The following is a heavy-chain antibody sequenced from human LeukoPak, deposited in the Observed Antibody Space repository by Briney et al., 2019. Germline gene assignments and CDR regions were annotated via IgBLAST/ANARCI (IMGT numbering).Heavy chain of an antibody. CDR3: ARDFGVVVPAATSYAFDI. CDR2: IYYSGST. J-gene: IGHJ3*02. D-gene: IGHD2-2*01. V-gene: IGHV4-31*03. CDR1: GGSISSGGYY. Sequence: KPSQTLSLTCTVSGGSISSGGYYWSWIRQHPGKGLEWIGYIYYSGSTYYNPSLKSRVTISVDTSKNQFSLKPSSVTAADTAVYSCARDFGVVVPAATSYAFDIWGQGTMVTVSS.